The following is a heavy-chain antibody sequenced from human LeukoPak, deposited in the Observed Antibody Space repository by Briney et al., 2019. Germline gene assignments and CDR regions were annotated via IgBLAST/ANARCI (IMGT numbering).Heavy chain of an antibody. D-gene: IGHD1-1*01. Sequence: GESLKISCKGSGHSFTSYWIGWVRQMPGKGLEWMGIIYPGDSDTRYSPSFQGQVTISADKSISTAYLQWSSLKASDTAMYYCARLLERRPDAFDIWGQGTMVTVSS. J-gene: IGHJ3*02. V-gene: IGHV5-51*01. CDR3: ARLLERRPDAFDI. CDR2: IYPGDSDT. CDR1: GHSFTSYW.